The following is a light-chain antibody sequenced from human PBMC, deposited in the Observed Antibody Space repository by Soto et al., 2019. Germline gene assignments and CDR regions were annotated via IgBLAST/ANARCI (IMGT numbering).Light chain of an antibody. CDR3: QQHGSGPWT. CDR1: QSVSSSN. V-gene: IGKV3-20*01. J-gene: IGKJ1*01. CDR2: VAS. Sequence: EIVLTLSPDTLSLSPGERATLSCRASQSVSSSNLAWYQHKPGQAPRLLIYVASRRATGIPDRFSGSGSGTEFTLTITRLEPEDFAVYYCQQHGSGPWTFGQGTKVEIK.